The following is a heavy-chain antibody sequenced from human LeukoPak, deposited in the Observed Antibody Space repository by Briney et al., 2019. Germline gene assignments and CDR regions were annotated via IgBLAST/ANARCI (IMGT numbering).Heavy chain of an antibody. CDR2: FSAYNGVT. CDR1: GYPFFSSG. D-gene: IGHD2-21*01. J-gene: IGHJ6*03. V-gene: IGHV1-18*01. Sequence: ASVSVSCKASGYPFFSSGISWVRQAPGQGLEWLGWFSAYNGVTHYARKFRGRLTITTDTSTSTAYMELRSLRSDDTAIYYCARLRDCSDTGCANFYFYMDIWGKGTAITVSS. CDR3: ARLRDCSDTGCANFYFYMDI.